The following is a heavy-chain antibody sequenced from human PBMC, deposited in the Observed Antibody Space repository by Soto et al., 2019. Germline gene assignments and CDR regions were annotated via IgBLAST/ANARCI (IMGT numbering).Heavy chain of an antibody. V-gene: IGHV4-59*01. CDR2: IYYSGST. Sequence: SETLSLTCTVSGGSISSDYWSWIRQPPGKGLEWIGYIYYSGSTNYNPSLKSRVTISVDTSKNQFSLKLSSVTAADTAVYYCARSGYSSGLRDYGMDVWGQGTTVT. J-gene: IGHJ6*02. CDR1: GGSISSDY. D-gene: IGHD6-19*01. CDR3: ARSGYSSGLRDYGMDV.